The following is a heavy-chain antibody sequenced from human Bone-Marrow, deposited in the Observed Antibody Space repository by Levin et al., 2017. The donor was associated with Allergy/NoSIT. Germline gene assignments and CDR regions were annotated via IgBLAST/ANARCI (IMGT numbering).Heavy chain of an antibody. CDR3: ARYSSGWYYYGMDV. CDR2: ISDSGST. D-gene: IGHD6-19*01. J-gene: IGHJ6*02. CDR1: DGSISNHY. Sequence: SETLSLTCTVSDGSISNHYWTWIRQPQGKGLEWIGYISDSGSTVYNPSLKSRVTMSVDMSKNQLSLKLISVTAADTAMYYCARYSSGWYYYGMDVWGQGTTVTVSS. V-gene: IGHV4-59*08.